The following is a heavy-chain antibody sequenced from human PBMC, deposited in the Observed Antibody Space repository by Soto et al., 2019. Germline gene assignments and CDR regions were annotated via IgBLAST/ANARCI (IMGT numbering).Heavy chain of an antibody. Sequence: SETLSLTCTVSGGSISSGGYYWSWIRQHPGKGLEWIGYIYYSGSTYYNPSLKSRVTMSVDTSKNQFSLKLSSVTAADTAVYYCATTKTLVPDAFDIWGQGTMVTVSS. J-gene: IGHJ3*02. CDR3: ATTKTLVPDAFDI. D-gene: IGHD3-16*01. CDR1: GGSISSGGYY. V-gene: IGHV4-31*03. CDR2: IYYSGST.